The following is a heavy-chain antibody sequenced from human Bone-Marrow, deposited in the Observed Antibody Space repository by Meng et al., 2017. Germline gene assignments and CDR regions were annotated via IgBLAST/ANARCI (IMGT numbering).Heavy chain of an antibody. Sequence: GESLKISCAASGFTLSSYEMNWVRQAPGKGLEWVSYISSSGSTIYYADSVKGRFTISRDNAKNSLYLQMNSLRAEDTAVYYCAGTFGGVIVIPSGYWGQGTLVTVSS. V-gene: IGHV3-48*03. CDR1: GFTLSSYE. D-gene: IGHD3-16*02. CDR3: AGTFGGVIVIPSGY. J-gene: IGHJ4*02. CDR2: ISSSGSTI.